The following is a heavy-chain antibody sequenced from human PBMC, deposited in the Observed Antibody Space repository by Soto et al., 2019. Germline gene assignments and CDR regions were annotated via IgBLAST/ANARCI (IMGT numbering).Heavy chain of an antibody. CDR1: GYTFTSYG. CDR3: ARVNYRGIAVVWFDP. D-gene: IGHD6-19*01. CDR2: ISAYNGNT. Sequence: QVQLVQSGAEVKKPGASVKVSCKASGYTFTSYGISWVRQAPGQGLEWMGWISAYNGNTNYAQKLQGRVTMTTDTSTSTAYMELRSLRTDDTAVYYCARVNYRGIAVVWFDPWGQGTLVTVSS. V-gene: IGHV1-18*01. J-gene: IGHJ5*02.